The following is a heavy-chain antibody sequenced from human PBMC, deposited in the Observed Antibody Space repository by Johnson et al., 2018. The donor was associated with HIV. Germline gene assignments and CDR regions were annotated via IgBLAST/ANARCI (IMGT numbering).Heavy chain of an antibody. CDR3: ARDKGIAARPDAFDI. V-gene: IGHV3-66*03. J-gene: IGHJ3*02. CDR1: GFTVSSYY. CDR2: IYSGGST. Sequence: VQLVESGGGLIQPGGSLRLSCAASGFTVSSYYMSWVRQAPGKGLEWVSVIYSGGSTYYADSVKGRFTISRDISKNTLYLQMNSLRAEDTAVYYCARDKGIAARPDAFDIWGQGTMVTVSS. D-gene: IGHD6-6*01.